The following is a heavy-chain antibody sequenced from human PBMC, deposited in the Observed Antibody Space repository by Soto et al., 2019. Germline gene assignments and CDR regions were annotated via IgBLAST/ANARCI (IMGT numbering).Heavy chain of an antibody. CDR1: GGVFRSYG. J-gene: IGHJ6*02. CDR3: ARVRCFNGLCHTADYGMDV. V-gene: IGHV1-69*13. D-gene: IGHD2-8*01. Sequence: SVKVSCKASGGVFRSYGINWVRQAPGQGLEWMGGIIPISGTTNYAQKFQGRVAITADESTDTVYMELSRLRSEDTAVYFCARVRCFNGLCHTADYGMDVWGQGTTVTVSS. CDR2: IIPISGTT.